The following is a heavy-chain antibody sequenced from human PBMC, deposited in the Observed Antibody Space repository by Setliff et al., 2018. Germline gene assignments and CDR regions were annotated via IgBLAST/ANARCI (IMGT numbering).Heavy chain of an antibody. V-gene: IGHV3-20*04. J-gene: IGHJ4*02. CDR3: ARVRNYYGSGSYLSAFDY. Sequence: PGGSLRLSCAASGFTFDVFGMGWVRQAPGMGLEWVSGIDRNAGSTGYVDSVKGRFTISRDNAKNSLYLQMNSLKADDTAVYYCARVRNYYGSGSYLSAFDYWGQGALVTVSS. CDR1: GFTFDVFG. D-gene: IGHD3-10*01. CDR2: IDRNAGST.